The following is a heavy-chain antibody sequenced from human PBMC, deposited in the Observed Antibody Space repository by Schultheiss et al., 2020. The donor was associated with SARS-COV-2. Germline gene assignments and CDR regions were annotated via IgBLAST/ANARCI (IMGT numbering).Heavy chain of an antibody. D-gene: IGHD3-10*01. CDR1: GYTFTSYG. J-gene: IGHJ6*02. CDR3: ARWVGTMAYYYYYGMDV. Sequence: ASVKVSCKASGYTFTSYGISWVRQAPGQGLEWMGWISAYNGNTNYAQKLQGRVTMTTDTSTSTAYMELRSLRSDDTAVYYCARWVGTMAYYYYYGMDVWGQGTTVTVAS. V-gene: IGHV1-18*01. CDR2: ISAYNGNT.